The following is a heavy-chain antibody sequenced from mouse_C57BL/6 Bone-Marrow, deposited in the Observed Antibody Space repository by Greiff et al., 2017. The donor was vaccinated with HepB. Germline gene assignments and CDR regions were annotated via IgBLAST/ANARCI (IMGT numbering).Heavy chain of an antibody. CDR2: ISYDGSN. V-gene: IGHV3-6*01. J-gene: IGHJ2*01. CDR1: GYSITSGYY. CDR3: ASILGY. Sequence: DVKLVESGPGLVKPSQSLSLTCSVTGYSITSGYYWNWIRQFPGNKLEWMGYISYDGSNNYNPSLKNRISITRDTSKNQFFLKLNSVTTEDTATYYCASILGYWGQGTTLTVSS.